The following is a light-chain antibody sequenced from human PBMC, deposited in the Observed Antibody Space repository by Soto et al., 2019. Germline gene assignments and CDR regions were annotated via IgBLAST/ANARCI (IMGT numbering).Light chain of an antibody. CDR3: QQLNTYPR. CDR1: QGISSY. Sequence: DIHLTQSPSFLSASVGDRVTITCRASQGISSYLAWYQQKPGKAPTLLIYGASTLQTGVPSRFSGSGSGTEFTLTISSLQPEDFATYYCQQLNTYPRFGQGTRLEIK. CDR2: GAS. J-gene: IGKJ5*01. V-gene: IGKV1-9*01.